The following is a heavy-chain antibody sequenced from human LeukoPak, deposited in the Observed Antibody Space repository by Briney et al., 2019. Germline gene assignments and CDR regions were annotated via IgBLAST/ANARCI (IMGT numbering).Heavy chain of an antibody. CDR1: GYTFTSYD. D-gene: IGHD3-3*01. J-gene: IGHJ6*02. CDR3: ARVERFLEWLSPRGMGV. Sequence: ASVKVSCKASGYTFTSYDINWVRQATGQGLEWMGWMNPNSGNTGYAQKFQGRVTMTRNTSISTAYMELSSLRSEDTAVYYCARVERFLEWLSPRGMGVWGQGTTVTVSS. CDR2: MNPNSGNT. V-gene: IGHV1-8*01.